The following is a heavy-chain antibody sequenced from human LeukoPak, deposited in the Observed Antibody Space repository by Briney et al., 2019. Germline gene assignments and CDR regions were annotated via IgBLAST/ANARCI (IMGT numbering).Heavy chain of an antibody. CDR1: GYTFTNYG. CDR3: ARSVPVGGAEDC. J-gene: IGHJ4*02. CDR2: VSGYSDKT. V-gene: IGHV1-18*01. D-gene: IGHD2-15*01. Sequence: ASVKVSCKASGYTFTNYGITWARQAPGQGFEWMGWVSGYSDKTYYAQKLQGRVTMTTDTSTYTAYMELRSLTSDDTAVYYCARSVPVGGAEDCWGQGTLVTVSS.